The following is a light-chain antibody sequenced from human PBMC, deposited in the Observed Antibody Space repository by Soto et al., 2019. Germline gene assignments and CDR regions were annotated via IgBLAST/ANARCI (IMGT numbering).Light chain of an antibody. CDR3: SSYTSSSLLYV. V-gene: IGLV2-14*01. J-gene: IGLJ1*01. Sequence: QSVLTQPASVSGSPGQSITISCTGTSSDIGGYNYVSWYQQHPGKAPKLMIYDVSNRPSGVSNRFSGSKSGNTASLTISGLQAEDEADYYCSSYTSSSLLYVFGTGTKVTV. CDR2: DVS. CDR1: SSDIGGYNY.